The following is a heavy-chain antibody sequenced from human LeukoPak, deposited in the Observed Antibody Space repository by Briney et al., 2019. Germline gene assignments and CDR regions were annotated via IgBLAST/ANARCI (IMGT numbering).Heavy chain of an antibody. CDR2: IYYSGST. J-gene: IGHJ4*02. V-gene: IGHV4-59*08. D-gene: IGHD3-22*01. CDR1: GASISSYY. Sequence: SETLSLTCTVSGASISSYYWSWIRQPPGKGLEWIGYIYYSGSTNYNPSLKSRVTISVDTSKNQFSLKLSSVTAADTAVYYCARQKNYYDSSGRQFYSFDYRGQGTLVTVSS. CDR3: ARQKNYYDSSGRQFYSFDY.